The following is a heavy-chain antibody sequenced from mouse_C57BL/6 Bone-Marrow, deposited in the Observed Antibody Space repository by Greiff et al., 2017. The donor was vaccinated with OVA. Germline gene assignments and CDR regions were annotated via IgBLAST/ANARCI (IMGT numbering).Heavy chain of an antibody. V-gene: IGHV1-5*01. Sequence: VQLKQSGAELAKPGASVKLSCKASGYTFTSYWMHWVKQRPGQGLEWIGAIYPGNSDTSYNQKFKGKAKLTAVTSASTAYMELSSLTNEDSAVYYCTRSYYYGSPLDYWGQGTTLTVSS. CDR2: IYPGNSDT. D-gene: IGHD1-1*01. J-gene: IGHJ2*01. CDR3: TRSYYYGSPLDY. CDR1: GYTFTSYW.